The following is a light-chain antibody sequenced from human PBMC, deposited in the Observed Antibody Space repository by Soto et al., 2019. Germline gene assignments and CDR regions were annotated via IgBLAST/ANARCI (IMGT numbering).Light chain of an antibody. CDR2: GVS. V-gene: IGKV3-15*01. CDR3: QSYKDWPFA. J-gene: IGKJ2*01. Sequence: DIVLTQSPATLPVSPGDRVTLSCRASESLFGFLAWYQQKPGQAPRLLMYGVSTRATGIPARFSGGGSAPDFTLTIISLQSEDSGCYSCQSYKDWPFASGLGTRLEI. CDR1: ESLFGF.